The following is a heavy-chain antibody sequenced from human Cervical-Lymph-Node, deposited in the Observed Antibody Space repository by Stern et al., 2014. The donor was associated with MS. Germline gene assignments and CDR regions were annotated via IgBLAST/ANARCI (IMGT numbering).Heavy chain of an antibody. J-gene: IGHJ3*01. CDR2: ISYDGSNK. D-gene: IGHD3-10*01. CDR3: ARGGEGSVRHDRNPTTN. CDR1: GFTFSSYA. Sequence: VQLVESGGGVVQPGRALRLSWAASGFTFSSYAMHWVRQAPGKGLEWVAVISYDGSNKYYADSVKGRFTISRDNSKNTLYLQMNSLRAEDTAVYYCARGGEGSVRHDRNPTTNWGQGTMVTVSS. V-gene: IGHV3-30-3*01.